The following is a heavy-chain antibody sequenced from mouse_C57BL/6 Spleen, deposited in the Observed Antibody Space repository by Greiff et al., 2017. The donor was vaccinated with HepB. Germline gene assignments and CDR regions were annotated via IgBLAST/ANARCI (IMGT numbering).Heavy chain of an antibody. Sequence: VQLQQSGAELVRPGASVKLSCKASGYTFTDYYINWVKQRPGQGLEWIARIYPGSGNTYYNEKFKGKATLTAEKSSSTAYMQLSSLTSEDSAVYFCARGELGRFAYWGQGTLVTVSA. V-gene: IGHV1-76*01. D-gene: IGHD4-1*01. CDR2: IYPGSGNT. CDR1: GYTFTDYY. CDR3: ARGELGRFAY. J-gene: IGHJ3*01.